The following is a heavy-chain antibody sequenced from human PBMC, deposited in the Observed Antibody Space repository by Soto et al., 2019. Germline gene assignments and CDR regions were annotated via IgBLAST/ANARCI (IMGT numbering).Heavy chain of an antibody. V-gene: IGHV1-18*01. Sequence: ASVKVSWTDSGYRFTSWRITWVRQAPGQGLEYMGWINPYNGKTNYAQKFQGRATMTTDTSTNTAYMELGSLRSDDTALYYCARESGGLDPWGQGTLVTVSS. CDR3: ARESGGLDP. CDR2: INPYNGKT. CDR1: GYRFTSWR. J-gene: IGHJ5*02.